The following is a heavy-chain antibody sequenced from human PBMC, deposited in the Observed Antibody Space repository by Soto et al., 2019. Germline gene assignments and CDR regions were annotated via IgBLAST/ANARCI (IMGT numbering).Heavy chain of an antibody. J-gene: IGHJ4*02. CDR2: IIPILGIA. CDR1: GGTFSSYT. V-gene: IGHV1-69*02. D-gene: IGHD5-12*01. CDR3: ARAFPPSGYDVDY. Sequence: SVKVSCKASGGTFSSYTISWVRQAPGQGLEWMGRIIPILGIANYAQKFQGRVTITADKSTSAAYMELSSLRSEDTAVYYCARAFPPSGYDVDYWGQGTRVTVSS.